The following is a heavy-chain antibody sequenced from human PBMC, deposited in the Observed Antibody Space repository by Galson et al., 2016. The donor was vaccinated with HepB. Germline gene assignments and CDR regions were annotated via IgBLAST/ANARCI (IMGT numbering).Heavy chain of an antibody. D-gene: IGHD6-19*01. CDR2: IYWNDDK. Sequence: PALVKPTQTLTLTCTFSGLSLITSGVGVGWIRQPPGKALEWLAVIYWNDDKRYSPSLKSRLTITKDTSKKQVVLTMTSMDPVDTATYYCAQALRGQVAVDAFDIWGQGTMVTVSS. J-gene: IGHJ3*02. CDR1: GLSLITSGVG. CDR3: AQALRGQVAVDAFDI. V-gene: IGHV2-5*01.